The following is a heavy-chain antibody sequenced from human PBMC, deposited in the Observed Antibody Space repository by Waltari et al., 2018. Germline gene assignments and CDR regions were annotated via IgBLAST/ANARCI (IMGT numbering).Heavy chain of an antibody. CDR1: GFTFSNAW. CDR3: TTFPDTIIGVAAIH. CDR2: IKSNTDGGTT. Sequence: EVQLVESGGGLVKPGGSLSLSCAASGFTFSNAWMSWVRQAPGKGLEWVGRIKSNTDGGTTDYAAPVKGRSTISRHDSKNTLYLQMNSLKTEDTAVYYCTTFPDTIIGVAAIHWGQGTLVTVSS. J-gene: IGHJ4*02. D-gene: IGHD3-3*01. V-gene: IGHV3-15*01.